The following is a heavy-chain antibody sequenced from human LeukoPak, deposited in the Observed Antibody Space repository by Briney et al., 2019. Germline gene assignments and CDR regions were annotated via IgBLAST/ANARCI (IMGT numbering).Heavy chain of an antibody. Sequence: GESLKISCKGSGYSFTSYWIGWVRQMPGKGMEWMGIIYPGDSDSRYSPSFQGQVTISADKSISTAYLQWSSLKASDTAMYYCARFQTPAAINDLDYWGQGTLVTVSS. D-gene: IGHD2-2*01. V-gene: IGHV5-51*01. CDR1: GYSFTSYW. CDR3: ARFQTPAAINDLDY. CDR2: IYPGDSDS. J-gene: IGHJ4*02.